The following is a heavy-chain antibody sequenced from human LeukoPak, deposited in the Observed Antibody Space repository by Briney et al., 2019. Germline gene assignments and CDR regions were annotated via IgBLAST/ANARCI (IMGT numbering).Heavy chain of an antibody. CDR3: ARDVDCSGGSCYSEYFQH. CDR1: GFTLSNYA. Sequence: GGSLRLSCAASGFTLSNYAIHWVRQAPGKGLEYVSAIGSNDDVRYYANSVRGRFTISRDNSKNSLYLQMNSLRAEDTAVYYCARDVDCSGGSCYSEYFQHWGQGTLVTVSS. D-gene: IGHD2-15*01. V-gene: IGHV3-64*01. CDR2: IGSNDDVR. J-gene: IGHJ1*01.